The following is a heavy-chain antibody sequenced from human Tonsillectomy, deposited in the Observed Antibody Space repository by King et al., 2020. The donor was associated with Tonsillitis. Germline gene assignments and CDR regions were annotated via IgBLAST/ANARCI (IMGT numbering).Heavy chain of an antibody. V-gene: IGHV3-53*01. J-gene: IGHJ3*01. CDR1: GFTVSSNY. Sequence: DVQLVESGGGLIQPGGSLRLSCAASGFTVSSNYMSWVRQAPGKGLDWVSTIYTGDRTYDSDSVKGRFTISRDKSNNKLYLQMNSLRTEDTAMYYCASDHPRTSGFYPDAFDLWGQGTMVTVSS. CDR2: IYTGDRT. CDR3: ASDHPRTSGFYPDAFDL. D-gene: IGHD3-22*01.